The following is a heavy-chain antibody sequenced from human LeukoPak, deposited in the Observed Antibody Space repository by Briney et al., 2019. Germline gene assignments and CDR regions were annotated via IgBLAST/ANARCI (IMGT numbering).Heavy chain of an antibody. CDR2: ISSSSSTI. V-gene: IGHV3-48*01. D-gene: IGHD3-3*01. Sequence: GGSLRLSCAASGFTFSSYSMNWVRQAPGKGLEWVSYISSSSSTIYYADSVKGRFTISKDNAKNSLYLQMNSLRAEDTAVYYCARDSITIFGVVNPFDYWGQGTLVTVSS. CDR1: GFTFSSYS. CDR3: ARDSITIFGVVNPFDY. J-gene: IGHJ4*02.